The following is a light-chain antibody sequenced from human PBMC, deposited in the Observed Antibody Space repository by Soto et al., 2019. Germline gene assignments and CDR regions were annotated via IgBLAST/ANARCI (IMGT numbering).Light chain of an antibody. CDR2: KAS. J-gene: IGKJ5*01. CDR3: QQYKSYSPIT. CDR1: QSINSW. Sequence: DIQMTQSPSTLSASVGDRVTITCRASQSINSWLAWYQQKPGKAPKLLIYKASSLESGVPSRFSGSGSGTEFTLTISSLQSDDFATYYCQQYKSYSPITFGQGTRLEIK. V-gene: IGKV1-5*03.